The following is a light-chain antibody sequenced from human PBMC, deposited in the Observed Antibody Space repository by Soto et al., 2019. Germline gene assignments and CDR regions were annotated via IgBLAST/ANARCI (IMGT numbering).Light chain of an antibody. CDR2: RAS. CDR3: QHYDNYSWT. J-gene: IGKJ1*01. Sequence: DIQMTQSPSTLSASVGDRVTITCRASQSITNLLAWYQQKPGEAPKLLISRASILENGVPSKFSGSGSGAEFTLTISSLQPDDFATYYSQHYDNYSWTFGQGTKVEIK. V-gene: IGKV1-5*03. CDR1: QSITNL.